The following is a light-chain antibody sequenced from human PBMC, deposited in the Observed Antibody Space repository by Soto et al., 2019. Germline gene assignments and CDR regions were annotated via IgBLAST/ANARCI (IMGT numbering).Light chain of an antibody. Sequence: ENRLKQSPVTLSLSPGERATLSCRASQSVRTYLAWYQFKPGQAPRLLIYDASRRASGVPARFSGSGSGTDFTLTISSLEPEDFAVYYCQQRSNWPLTFGGGTKVDIK. CDR3: QQRSNWPLT. V-gene: IGKV3-11*01. CDR2: DAS. J-gene: IGKJ4*01. CDR1: QSVRTY.